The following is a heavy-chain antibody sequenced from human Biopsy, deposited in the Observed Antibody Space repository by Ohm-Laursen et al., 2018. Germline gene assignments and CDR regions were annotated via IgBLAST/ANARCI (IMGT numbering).Heavy chain of an antibody. CDR1: GYNFISYS. J-gene: IGHJ4*02. CDR3: ARGEVTFGELIVSLDS. D-gene: IGHD3-16*02. CDR2: IRPLNGDT. Sequence: ASVKVSCKTSGYNFISYSINWVRQAPGQGLEWMGWIRPLNGDTKYGQKFQDRVPMTTDTSTSTVYMELTSLRSDDPAVYYCARGEVTFGELIVSLDSWGQGTLVTVSS. V-gene: IGHV1-18*01.